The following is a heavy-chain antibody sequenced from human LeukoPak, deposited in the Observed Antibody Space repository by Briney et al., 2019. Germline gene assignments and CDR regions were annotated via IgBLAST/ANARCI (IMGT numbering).Heavy chain of an antibody. Sequence: GGSLRLSCAASGFTFSPFGMNWVRQAPGKGLEWVSGIGGRGGRTYYADSVQGRFTISRDNSNNTVDLQMNSLRAEDTAIYYCAKGRIAVAPYYGMDVWGRGTTVSVS. CDR1: GFTFSPFG. J-gene: IGHJ6*02. CDR2: IGGRGGRT. CDR3: AKGRIAVAPYYGMDV. D-gene: IGHD6-19*01. V-gene: IGHV3-23*01.